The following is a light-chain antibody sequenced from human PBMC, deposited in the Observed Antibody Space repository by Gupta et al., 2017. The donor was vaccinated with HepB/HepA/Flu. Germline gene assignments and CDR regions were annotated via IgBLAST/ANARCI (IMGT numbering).Light chain of an antibody. CDR2: LGS. CDR1: QSLLHSNGYNY. Sequence: DIVMTQSPLSLPVTPGAPASISCRSSQSLLHSNGYNYLDWYLQKPGQSPQLLIYLGSNRESGVPERFSGSGSGTEFTLTISSVQAEDFGVYYCKQELSSPITFGQGTRLEIK. CDR3: KQELSSPIT. V-gene: IGKV2-28*01. J-gene: IGKJ5*01.